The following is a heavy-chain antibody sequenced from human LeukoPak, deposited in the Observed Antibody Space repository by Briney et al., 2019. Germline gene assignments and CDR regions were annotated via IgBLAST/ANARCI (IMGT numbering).Heavy chain of an antibody. Sequence: GGSLRLSCAASGFTFSDYYMSWIRQAPGKGLEWVSYISSSGSTIYYADSVKGRFTISRDNAKNSLYLQMNSLRAEDTAVYYCARETEWDSVRGDRYLYYFDYWGQGTLVTVSS. D-gene: IGHD1-26*01. J-gene: IGHJ4*02. CDR2: ISSSGSTI. CDR3: ARETEWDSVRGDRYLYYFDY. CDR1: GFTFSDYY. V-gene: IGHV3-11*01.